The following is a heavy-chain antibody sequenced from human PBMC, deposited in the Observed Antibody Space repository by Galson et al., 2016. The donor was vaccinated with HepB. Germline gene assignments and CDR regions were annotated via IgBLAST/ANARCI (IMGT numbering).Heavy chain of an antibody. D-gene: IGHD3-3*01. CDR3: AKLNRRLDYDFWSGFDF. CDR2: INWNSYSI. V-gene: IGHV3-9*01. Sequence: SLRLSCAASGFTFDDYAMHWVRQAPGKGLEWVSSINWNSYSIGYADSVKGRFTISRDNAKNSLYLQMNSLRAEDTALYYCAKLNRRLDYDFWSGFDFWGQGTLVTVSS. J-gene: IGHJ4*02. CDR1: GFTFDDYA.